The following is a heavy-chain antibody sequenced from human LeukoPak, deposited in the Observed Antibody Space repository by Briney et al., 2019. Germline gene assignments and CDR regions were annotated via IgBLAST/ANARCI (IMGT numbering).Heavy chain of an antibody. V-gene: IGHV4-61*01. CDR3: AREAHYYDSSGDKGDY. Sequence: TSETLSLTCTVSVGSVSSGSYYCSWIRHPPGKGLEWIGYIYYSGSTNYNPSLKSRVTISVDTSKNQFSLKLSSETAVDTAVYYCAREAHYYDSSGDKGDYWGQGTLVTVSS. J-gene: IGHJ4*02. CDR2: IYYSGST. D-gene: IGHD3-22*01. CDR1: VGSVSSGSYY.